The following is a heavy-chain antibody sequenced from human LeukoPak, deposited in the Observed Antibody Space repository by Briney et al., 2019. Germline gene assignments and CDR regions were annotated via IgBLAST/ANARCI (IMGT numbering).Heavy chain of an antibody. V-gene: IGHV4-59*11. D-gene: IGHD4-17*01. CDR3: ARGADYGDYHQWGYYYYYMDV. CDR1: GGSISSHY. CDR2: IYSPGTT. J-gene: IGHJ6*03. Sequence: PSETLSLTCTVSGGSISSHYWTWIRQPPGKGLDWIGYIYSPGTTNYNPSLKSRVTISVDTSKNQFSLQLNSVTPEDTAVYYCARGADYGDYHQWGYYYYYMDVWGKGTTVTVSS.